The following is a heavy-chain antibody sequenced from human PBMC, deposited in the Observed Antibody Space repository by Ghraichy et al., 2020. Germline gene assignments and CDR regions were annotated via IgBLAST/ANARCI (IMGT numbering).Heavy chain of an antibody. Sequence: SVKVSCKASGGTFSSYAISWVRQAPGQGLEWMGGIIPIFGTANYAQKFQGRVTITADESTSTAFMELSSLRSEDTAVYYCARGSGQWPEHEYFQHWGQGTLVTVSS. CDR3: ARGSGQWPEHEYFQH. CDR2: IIPIFGTA. CDR1: GGTFSSYA. D-gene: IGHD6-19*01. J-gene: IGHJ1*01. V-gene: IGHV1-69*13.